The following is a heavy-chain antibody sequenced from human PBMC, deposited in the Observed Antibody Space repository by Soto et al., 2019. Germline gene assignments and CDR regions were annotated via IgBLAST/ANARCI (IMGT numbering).Heavy chain of an antibody. CDR1: GFTFSSYW. CDR3: ARGGEYSGYDAYYYYYYMDV. CDR2: INSDGSST. Sequence: PGGSLRLSCAASGFTFSSYWMHWVRQAPGKGLVWVSRINSDGSSTSYADSVKGRFTISRDNAKNTLYLQMNSLRAEDTAVYYCARGGEYSGYDAYYYYYYMDVWGKGTTVTVSS. V-gene: IGHV3-74*01. D-gene: IGHD5-12*01. J-gene: IGHJ6*03.